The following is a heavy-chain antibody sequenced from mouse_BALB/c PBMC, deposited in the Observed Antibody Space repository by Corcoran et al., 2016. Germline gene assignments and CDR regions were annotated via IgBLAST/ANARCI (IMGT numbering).Heavy chain of an antibody. D-gene: IGHD2-12*01. J-gene: IGHJ2*01. Sequence: EVQLQQSGAELVKPGASVKLSCTASGFNIKDTYMHWVKQRPEQSLEWIGRIDPANGNTKYDPKFQGNATITADTSSNTAYLQLSSLTSEDTACDFWARVYDFFDYWGQGTTLTVSS. V-gene: IGHV14-3*02. CDR1: GFNIKDTY. CDR3: ARVYDFFDY. CDR2: IDPANGNT.